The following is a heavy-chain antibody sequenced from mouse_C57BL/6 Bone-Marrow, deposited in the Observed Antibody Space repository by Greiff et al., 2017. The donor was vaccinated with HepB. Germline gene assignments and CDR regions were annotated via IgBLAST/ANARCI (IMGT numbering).Heavy chain of an antibody. CDR2: IYPGDGAT. Sequence: QVQLQQSGPELVKPGASVKISCKASGYAFSSSWMNWVKQRPGKGLEWIGRIYPGDGATNYNGKFKGKATLTADKSSSTAYMQLSSLTSEDSAVYFCARDDGYLDYWGQGTTLTVSS. CDR1: GYAFSSSW. D-gene: IGHD2-3*01. V-gene: IGHV1-82*01. J-gene: IGHJ2*01. CDR3: ARDDGYLDY.